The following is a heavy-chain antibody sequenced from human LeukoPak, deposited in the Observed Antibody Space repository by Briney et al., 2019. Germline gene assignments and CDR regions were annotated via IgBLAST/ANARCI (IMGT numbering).Heavy chain of an antibody. J-gene: IGHJ4*02. CDR1: GFTFSDCY. Sequence: GGSLRLSCAASGFTFSDCYMSWIRQAPGKGLEWVSYISSSGSTIYYADSVKGRFTISRDNAKNSLYLQMNSLRAEDTAVYYCARGDCGGDCYSSFDYWGQGTLVTVSS. CDR2: ISSSGSTI. CDR3: ARGDCGGDCYSSFDY. D-gene: IGHD2-21*02. V-gene: IGHV3-11*01.